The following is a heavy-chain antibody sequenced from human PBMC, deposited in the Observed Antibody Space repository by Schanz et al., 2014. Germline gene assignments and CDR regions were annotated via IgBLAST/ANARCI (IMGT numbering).Heavy chain of an antibody. J-gene: IGHJ4*02. D-gene: IGHD6-6*01. V-gene: IGHV1-69*04. CDR1: GGTFSSFG. Sequence: VQLEQSGAEVKKPGSSVKVSCKASGGTFSSFGINWVRQAPGQGLEWMGRIIPSLGLAKYEQKFQDKVTITADTSTTTAYMELSGLRSEDTAVYYCARDQSPYTNSSDVRYFDYWGQGPLVTVSS. CDR2: IIPSLGLA. CDR3: ARDQSPYTNSSDVRYFDY.